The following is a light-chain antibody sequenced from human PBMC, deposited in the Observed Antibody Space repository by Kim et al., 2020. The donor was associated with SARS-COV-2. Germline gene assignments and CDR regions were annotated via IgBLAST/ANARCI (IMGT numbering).Light chain of an antibody. CDR1: QSVNNNY. CDR3: HQYGNSPYT. Sequence: LSHGERATLSGRASQSVNNNYLARYQQKPGQAPRLLIYGASTRATGTPDSFSGSGSVTDFSLTISRLESEDFAVYYCHQYGNSPYTFGQGTKLEI. V-gene: IGKV3-20*01. J-gene: IGKJ2*01. CDR2: GAS.